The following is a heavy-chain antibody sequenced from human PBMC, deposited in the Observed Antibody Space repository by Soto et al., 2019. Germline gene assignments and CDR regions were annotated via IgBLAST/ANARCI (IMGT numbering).Heavy chain of an antibody. D-gene: IGHD2-8*01. Sequence: QGQLVQSGAEVKKPGASVKVSCKASGYTFTRYGISWVRQAPGQGLEWMGWISGYNGDTNYAQKFQGRGTMTVDSATTTAFMELTRRTSDDRAVYYCAKNGQPPYYYYGMDVWGQGTTGTVPS. CDR2: ISGYNGDT. J-gene: IGHJ6*02. CDR1: GYTFTRYG. V-gene: IGHV1-18*01. CDR3: AKNGQPPYYYYGMDV.